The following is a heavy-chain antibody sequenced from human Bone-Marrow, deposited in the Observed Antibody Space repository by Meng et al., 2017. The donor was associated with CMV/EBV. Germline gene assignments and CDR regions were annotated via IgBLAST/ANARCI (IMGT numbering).Heavy chain of an antibody. D-gene: IGHD2-2*01. V-gene: IGHV3-15*01. Sequence: GESLKISCAASGFTFSNAWMNWVRQAPGKGLECVGRIKSKTNGETTDYAAPVKGRFTISRDDSKNMLYLQMNSLKTEDTAVYYCSTGPAAPYYWGQGTLVTVSS. CDR3: STGPAAPYY. CDR2: IKSKTNGETT. J-gene: IGHJ4*02. CDR1: GFTFSNAW.